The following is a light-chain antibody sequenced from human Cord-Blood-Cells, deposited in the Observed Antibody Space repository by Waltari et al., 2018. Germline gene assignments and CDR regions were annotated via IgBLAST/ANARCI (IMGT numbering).Light chain of an antibody. Sequence: QSALTQPASVSGSPGQSITISCTGTSSGVGGYNYVSWYQQHPGKAPKLMIYDVSKRPSGVSNRFSGSKSGNTASLTISGLQAEDEADYYCSSYTSSSTYWVFGGGTKLTVL. CDR2: DVS. CDR1: SSGVGGYNY. J-gene: IGLJ3*02. CDR3: SSYTSSSTYWV. V-gene: IGLV2-14*01.